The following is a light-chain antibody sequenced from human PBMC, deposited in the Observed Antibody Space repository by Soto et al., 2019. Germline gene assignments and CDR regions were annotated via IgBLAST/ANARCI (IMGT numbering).Light chain of an antibody. CDR1: SSNIGAGRD. J-gene: IGLJ1*01. V-gene: IGLV1-40*01. CDR2: DSN. Sequence: QSVLTQPPSVSGAPGQRVIIFCTGSSSNIGAGRDVHWYRQFPGEAPKFLISDSNHRPSGVPDRFSVSKSGASASLAITGLRPEDEGDYFCQSYGTSLSGLYVFGTGTKLTVL. CDR3: QSYGTSLSGLYV.